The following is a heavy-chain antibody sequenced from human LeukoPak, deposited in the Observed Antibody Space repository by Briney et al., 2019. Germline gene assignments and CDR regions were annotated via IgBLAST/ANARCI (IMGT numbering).Heavy chain of an antibody. CDR3: AGHGNGAFDI. CDR1: GGSISSDY. D-gene: IGHD1-1*01. J-gene: IGHJ3*02. CDR2: IYYSGST. Sequence: PSETLSLTCTVSGGSISSDYWSWIRQPPGKGLEWIGFIYYSGSTNYSPSLKSRVTISVDTSKNQFSLKLTSVTAADTAVYYCAGHGNGAFDIWGQGTMVTVSS. V-gene: IGHV4-59*08.